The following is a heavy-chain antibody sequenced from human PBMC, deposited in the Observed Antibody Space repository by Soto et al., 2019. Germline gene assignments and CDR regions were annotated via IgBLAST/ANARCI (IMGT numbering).Heavy chain of an antibody. D-gene: IGHD3-22*01. Sequence: SETLSLTCTVSGGSISSYYWSWIRQPPGKGLEWIGYVYYSGATNCNPSLKSRVTISVDTSKNQFSLKLTSVTAADTAVYYCATNAAQWLSWFDPWGQGTLVTVSS. CDR2: VYYSGAT. J-gene: IGHJ5*02. CDR3: ATNAAQWLSWFDP. V-gene: IGHV4-59*03. CDR1: GGSISSYY.